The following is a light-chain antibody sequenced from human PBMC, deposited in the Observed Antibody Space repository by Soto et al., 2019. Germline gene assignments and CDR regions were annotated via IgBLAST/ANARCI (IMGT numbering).Light chain of an antibody. CDR2: AAS. Sequence: IRMTHSPSSLSASTRDRVTITFRASQGISSYLAWYQQKPGKAPKLLIYAASTLQSGVPSRFSGSGSGTDFTLTISCLQSEDFATYYCQQYYSYPPTFGQGTKVDIK. CDR1: QGISSY. J-gene: IGKJ1*01. V-gene: IGKV1-8*01. CDR3: QQYYSYPPT.